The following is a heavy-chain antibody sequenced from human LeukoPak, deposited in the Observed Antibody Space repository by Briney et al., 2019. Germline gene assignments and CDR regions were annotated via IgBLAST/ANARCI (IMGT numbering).Heavy chain of an antibody. CDR2: INWSGGST. Sequence: GGSLRLSCAASGHIVSSNYMSWVRQAPGKGLEWVSGINWSGGSTGYADPLRGRFTISRDNAKNSLYLQMDSLRAEDTALYYCARAPITSPFYFDYWGQGTLVTVSS. J-gene: IGHJ4*02. D-gene: IGHD2-2*01. CDR3: ARAPITSPFYFDY. V-gene: IGHV3-20*04. CDR1: GHIVSSNY.